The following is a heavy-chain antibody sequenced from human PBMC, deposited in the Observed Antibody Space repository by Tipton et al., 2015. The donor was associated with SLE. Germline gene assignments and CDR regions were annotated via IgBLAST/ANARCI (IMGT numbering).Heavy chain of an antibody. Sequence: TLSLTCTVSGGSISSGGYQWTWIRQQPGMGLEWIGCIYFTGSTYYNPSLKSRITMSVDTSLNQFSLKMSSVTAADTAVYYCARDFRADGNWFDPWGQGTLVTVSS. CDR3: ARDFRADGNWFDP. CDR1: GGSISSGGYQ. D-gene: IGHD5-24*01. J-gene: IGHJ5*02. V-gene: IGHV4-31*03. CDR2: IYFTGST.